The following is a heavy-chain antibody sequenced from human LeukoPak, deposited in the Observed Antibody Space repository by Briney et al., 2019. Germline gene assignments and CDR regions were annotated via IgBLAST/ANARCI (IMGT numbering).Heavy chain of an antibody. CDR1: GFIVSDYY. V-gene: IGHV3-53*01. D-gene: IGHD3-3*01. CDR2: IYTGGGT. CDR3: ARDSSDFGDALDI. Sequence: GGSLRLSCAVSGFIVSDYYMYWVRQAPGKSLDWVSVIYTGGGTLYADSVRGRVTICRDSPKNTLYLQMDSLRAEDTAVYYCARDSSDFGDALDIWGQGTMVTVSS. J-gene: IGHJ3*02.